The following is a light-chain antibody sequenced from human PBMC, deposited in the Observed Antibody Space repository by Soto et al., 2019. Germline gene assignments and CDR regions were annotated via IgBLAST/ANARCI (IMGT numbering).Light chain of an antibody. CDR3: QSYDSSLRGSV. J-gene: IGLJ1*01. CDR1: SSNIGPGFD. CDR2: GNS. Sequence: QSVLTQPPPVSGAPGQTVTISCAGSSSNIGPGFDVHWYQQVSGAAPKLLIYGNSNRPSGVPDRFSGSRSGTSASLAITGLQPEDEADYYCQSYDSSLRGSVFGPGTKVTV. V-gene: IGLV1-40*01.